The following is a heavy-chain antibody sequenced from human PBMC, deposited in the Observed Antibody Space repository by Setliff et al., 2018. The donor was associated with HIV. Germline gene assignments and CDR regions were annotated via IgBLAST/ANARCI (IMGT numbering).Heavy chain of an antibody. D-gene: IGHD3-10*01. CDR3: ARDYMVRGGGYYMDV. V-gene: IGHV3-7*03. CDR2: IKPDGSDK. CDR1: GFSFSDYY. Sequence: GSLRLSCAASGFSFSDYYMTWVRQAPGKGLQWVASIKPDGSDKHYVDPVKGRFTISRDNAKNALYLQMNSLRAEDTALYYCARDYMVRGGGYYMDVWGKGTTVTVSS. J-gene: IGHJ6*03.